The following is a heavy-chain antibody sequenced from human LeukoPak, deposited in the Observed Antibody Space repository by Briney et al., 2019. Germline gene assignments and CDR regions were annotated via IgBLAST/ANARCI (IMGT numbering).Heavy chain of an antibody. CDR3: ARDVDTTMRRHFDL. CDR2: IYNSGST. Sequence: SQTLSLTCTVSGGSVSSGGCYWSWIRQYPGKGLEWIGWIGYIYNSGSTYYNPSLESRVTISIDTSRNQFSLTLRSVTAADTAVYYCARDVDTTMRRHFDLWGRGTLVTVSS. J-gene: IGHJ2*01. V-gene: IGHV4-31*03. CDR1: GGSVSSGGCY. D-gene: IGHD5-18*01.